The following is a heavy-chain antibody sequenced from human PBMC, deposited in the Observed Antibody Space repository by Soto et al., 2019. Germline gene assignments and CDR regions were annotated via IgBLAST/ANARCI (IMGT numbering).Heavy chain of an antibody. CDR3: ARRGSGSYYNLDY. Sequence: ASVKVSCKASGYTFTSYAMHWVRQAPGQGLEWMGWINVHNGDTEYTQKLQGRVTMTTDTSTKTGYMELRSLRSDDTAVYYCARRGSGSYYNLDYWGQGTLVTVSS. D-gene: IGHD3-10*01. CDR1: GYTFTSYA. J-gene: IGHJ4*02. V-gene: IGHV1-3*01. CDR2: INVHNGDT.